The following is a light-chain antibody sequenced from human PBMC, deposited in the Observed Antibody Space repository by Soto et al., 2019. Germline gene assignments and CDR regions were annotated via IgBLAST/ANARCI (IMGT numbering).Light chain of an antibody. V-gene: IGKV3-11*01. CDR2: DTS. Sequence: EIVLTQSPATLSLSPGERATLSCRASQSVSSYVVWYQQKPGQAPRLLMYDTSTRATGIPARFSGSGSGTDFTLTISSLEPEDFAVYYCQQRSNWPLTFGGGTKVENK. J-gene: IGKJ4*01. CDR1: QSVSSY. CDR3: QQRSNWPLT.